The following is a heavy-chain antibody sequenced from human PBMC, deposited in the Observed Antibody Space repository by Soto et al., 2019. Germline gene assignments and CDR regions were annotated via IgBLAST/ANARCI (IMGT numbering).Heavy chain of an antibody. J-gene: IGHJ4*02. CDR1: GYSISSGYY. D-gene: IGHD1-1*01. CDR3: TRLPESLEFVDF. V-gene: IGHV4-38-2*01. Sequence: SETLSLTCAVSGYSISSGYYWGCIRQPPGKGLEWVGSIHYTGYTYYNPSLKSRAAMSVDTSNNQFSLRLGSVTAADTAVYYCTRLPESLEFVDFWGQGTLVTVSS. CDR2: IHYTGYT.